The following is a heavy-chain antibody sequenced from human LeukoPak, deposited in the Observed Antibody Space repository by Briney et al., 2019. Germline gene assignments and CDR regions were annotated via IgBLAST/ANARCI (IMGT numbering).Heavy chain of an antibody. D-gene: IGHD5-24*01. V-gene: IGHV3-9*01. Sequence: GGSLRLSCAASGFTFSSYWMHWVRQAPGKGLLWVSGISWNSGSIGYADSVKGRFTISRDNAKTSLYLQMNSLRAEDTALYYCAKDLGPGSMATSPGFDYWGQGTLVTVSS. CDR3: AKDLGPGSMATSPGFDY. CDR1: GFTFSSYW. CDR2: ISWNSGSI. J-gene: IGHJ4*02.